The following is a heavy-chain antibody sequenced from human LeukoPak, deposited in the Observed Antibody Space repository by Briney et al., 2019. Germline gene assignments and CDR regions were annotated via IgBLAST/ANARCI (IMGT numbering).Heavy chain of an antibody. CDR2: SDPEDGER. CDR3: VTGFTTMAVDYFDY. J-gene: IGHJ4*02. D-gene: IGHD5-18*01. Sequence: ASVKVSCKVSGKTLSDLSIHWLRQPPGKGHEWLGGSDPEDGERIYAQMFQGRVTMTEDTSIDTAYMELSSLRSEDTAVYYCVTGFTTMAVDYFDYWGQGTLVTVSP. V-gene: IGHV1-24*01. CDR1: GKTLSDLS.